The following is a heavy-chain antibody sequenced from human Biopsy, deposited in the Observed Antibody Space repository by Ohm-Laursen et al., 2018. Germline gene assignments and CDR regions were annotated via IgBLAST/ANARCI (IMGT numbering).Heavy chain of an antibody. V-gene: IGHV3-23*01. CDR3: AKTFHGSSFLYDY. Sequence: SLRLSCAASGFTFRSYAMAWVRRAPGKGLEWVSVLSGSGGTTYYADSVKGRFTISRDNSKNTLYLQMNSLTAEDTAVYYCAKTFHGSSFLYDYWGQGTLVTVSS. CDR1: GFTFRSYA. J-gene: IGHJ4*02. CDR2: LSGSGGTT. D-gene: IGHD2-15*01.